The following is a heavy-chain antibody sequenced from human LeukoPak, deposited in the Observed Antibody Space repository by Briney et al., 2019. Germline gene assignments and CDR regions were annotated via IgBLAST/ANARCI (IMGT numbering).Heavy chain of an antibody. D-gene: IGHD3-10*01. CDR1: GFTFSSYS. CDR3: ARDIDVDVLLPNWTD. Sequence: PGGSLRLSCAASGFTFSSYSMNWVRQAPGKGLEWVSSISSSSSYIYYADSVKGRFTISRDNAKNSLYLQMNSLRSEDTAVYYCARDIDVDVLLPNWTDWGQGTLVTVSS. CDR2: ISSSSSYI. V-gene: IGHV3-21*01. J-gene: IGHJ4*02.